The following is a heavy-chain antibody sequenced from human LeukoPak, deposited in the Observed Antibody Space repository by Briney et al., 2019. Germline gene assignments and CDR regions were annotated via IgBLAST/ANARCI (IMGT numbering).Heavy chain of an antibody. CDR1: GGSISDYY. D-gene: IGHD1-26*01. CDR3: ARSSSHSYYSG. V-gene: IGHV4-59*08. CDR2: IYYSGGT. J-gene: IGHJ4*02. Sequence: SETLSLTCTVSGGSISDYYWSWIRQPPGKGLEWIGYIYYSGGTNYNSSLKSRVTISVDTSKNQFSLKLTSVTAADTAVYYCARSSSHSYYSGWGQGTLVTVSS.